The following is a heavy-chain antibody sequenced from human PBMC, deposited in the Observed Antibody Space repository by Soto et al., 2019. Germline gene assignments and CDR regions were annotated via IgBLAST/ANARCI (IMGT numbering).Heavy chain of an antibody. Sequence: GGSLRLSCEASGFNFRDFWMHWVRQPPGKGPEWVSNIPSDGRDVSYADSVMGRFTISRDDARNTLYLQMSDLRVEDTAIYYCTRDDSGLGIDYWGQGTQVTVSS. CDR1: GFNFRDFW. J-gene: IGHJ4*02. CDR2: IPSDGRDV. CDR3: TRDDSGLGIDY. D-gene: IGHD1-26*01. V-gene: IGHV3-74*01.